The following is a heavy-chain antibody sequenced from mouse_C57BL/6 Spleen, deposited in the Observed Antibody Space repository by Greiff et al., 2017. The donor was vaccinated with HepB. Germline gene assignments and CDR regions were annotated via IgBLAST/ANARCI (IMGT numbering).Heavy chain of an antibody. V-gene: IGHV2-5*01. CDR3: AKKNYDYDVWYFDV. CDR2: IWRGGST. CDR1: GFSLTSYG. Sequence: QVHLQQSGPGLVQPSQSLSITCTVSGFSLTSYGVHWVRQSPGKGLEWLGVIWRGGSTDYNAAFMSRLSITKDNSKSQVFFKMNSLQADDTAIYYCAKKNYDYDVWYFDVWGTGTTVTVSS. D-gene: IGHD2-4*01. J-gene: IGHJ1*03.